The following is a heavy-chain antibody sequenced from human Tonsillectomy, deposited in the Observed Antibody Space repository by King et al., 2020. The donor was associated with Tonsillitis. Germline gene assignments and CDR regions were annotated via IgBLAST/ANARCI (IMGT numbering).Heavy chain of an antibody. V-gene: IGHV1-2*02. CDR2: MNPNNGGT. CDR1: GYTFTDYY. J-gene: IGHJ1*01. D-gene: IGHD2-15*01. CDR3: ARGAVVVQH. Sequence: VQLVQSGAEVKKPGASVKVSCKASGYTFTDYYMHLVRQAPGQGVDWVGWMNPNNGGTNFAQKFQGRGTMTRDTSITTAYMELSRLRPDDTAVYYCARGAVVVQHWGQGTLVTVSS.